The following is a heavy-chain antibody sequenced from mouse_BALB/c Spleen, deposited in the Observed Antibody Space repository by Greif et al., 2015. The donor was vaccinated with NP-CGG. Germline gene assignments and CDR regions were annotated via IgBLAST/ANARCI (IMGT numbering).Heavy chain of an antibody. CDR1: GYTFTDYY. D-gene: IGHD4-1*01. CDR2: IYPGSGNT. Sequence: VQLQQSGPELVKPGASVKISCKASGYTFTDYYINWVKQKPGQGLEWIGWIYPGSGNTKYNEKFKGKATLTVDTSSSTAYMQLSSLTSEDTADYFCARRTGTEAMDYWGQGTSVTVSS. J-gene: IGHJ4*01. V-gene: IGHV1-84*02. CDR3: ARRTGTEAMDY.